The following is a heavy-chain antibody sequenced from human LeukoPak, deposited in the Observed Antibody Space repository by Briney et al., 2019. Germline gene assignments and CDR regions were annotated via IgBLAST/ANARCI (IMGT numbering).Heavy chain of an antibody. Sequence: ASVKVSCKTSGYTFTTYGISWVRQAPGQGLEWMGGIIPIFGTANYAQKFQGRVTITADESTSTAYMELSSLRSEDTAVYYCARAGYYDSSGYYNYFDYWGQGTLVTVSS. D-gene: IGHD3-22*01. CDR2: IIPIFGTA. J-gene: IGHJ4*02. CDR3: ARAGYYDSSGYYNYFDY. V-gene: IGHV1-69*13. CDR1: GYTFTTYG.